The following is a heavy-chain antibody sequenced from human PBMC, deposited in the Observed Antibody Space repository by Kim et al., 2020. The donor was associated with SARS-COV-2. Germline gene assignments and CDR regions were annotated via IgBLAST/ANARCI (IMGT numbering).Heavy chain of an antibody. V-gene: IGHV3-53*01. J-gene: IGHJ6*02. CDR1: GFTVSSNY. Sequence: GGSLRLSCAASGFTVSSNYMSWVRQAPGKGLEWVSVIYSGGSTYYADSVKGRFTISRDNSKNTLYLQMNSLRAEDTAVYYCARPHYYYYGMDVWGQGTTVTVSS. CDR2: IYSGGST. CDR3: ARPHYYYYGMDV.